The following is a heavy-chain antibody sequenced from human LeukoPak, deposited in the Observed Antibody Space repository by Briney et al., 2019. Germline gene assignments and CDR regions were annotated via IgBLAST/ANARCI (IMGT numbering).Heavy chain of an antibody. V-gene: IGHV3-23*01. J-gene: IGHJ4*02. D-gene: IGHD5-18*01. CDR1: GFTFSSYA. CDR3: AKALGGYRNYYFDY. Sequence: GGSLRLSCAASGFTFSSYAMSWVRQAPGKGLEWVSAISGSGGSTYYADSVKGRFTISRDNSKNTLYLQTNSLRAEDTAVYYCAKALGGYRNYYFDYWGQGTLVTVSS. CDR2: ISGSGGST.